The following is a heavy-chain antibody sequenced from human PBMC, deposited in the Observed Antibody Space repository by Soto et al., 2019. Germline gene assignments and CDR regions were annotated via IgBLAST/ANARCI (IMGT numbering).Heavy chain of an antibody. D-gene: IGHD3-9*01. V-gene: IGHV3-9*01. CDR3: AKDLTPGDDAFDV. CDR1: GFTFNNYA. Sequence: EVQLVESGGGLVQPGGSLRLSCAASGFTFNNYAMHWVRLAPGKGLECVSGISWNSRTVGYADSLKGRFTISRDNAKNSLYLQMNNLRAEDTALYYCAKDLTPGDDAFDVWGQGTLVTVSS. J-gene: IGHJ3*01. CDR2: ISWNSRTV.